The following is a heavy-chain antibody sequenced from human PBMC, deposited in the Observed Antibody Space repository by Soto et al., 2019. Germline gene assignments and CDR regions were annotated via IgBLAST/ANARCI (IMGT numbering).Heavy chain of an antibody. Sequence: ASVKVCCKPSGYTFTGYYIHWLRQAPGQWLEWLGWINPNSGGKIYAQKFQGRVTMTRDTSISTAYMELTRLRSDDTAVYYCARAGYDDSSGYLGASNCGQGTLVTVSS. J-gene: IGHJ4*02. V-gene: IGHV1-2*02. CDR2: INPNSGGK. D-gene: IGHD3-22*01. CDR3: ARAGYDDSSGYLGASN. CDR1: GYTFTGYY.